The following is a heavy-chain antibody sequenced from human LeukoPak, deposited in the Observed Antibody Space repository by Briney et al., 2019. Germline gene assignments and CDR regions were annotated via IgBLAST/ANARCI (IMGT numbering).Heavy chain of an antibody. J-gene: IGHJ4*02. D-gene: IGHD6-13*01. CDR3: VRWHLATAGAFN. CDR1: GFTFSNDW. CDR2: IPNDGSSP. Sequence: GGSLRLSCAASGFTFSNDWMNWVRQAPGKGLMWVSRIPNDGSSPTYADSVKGRFTISRDNAKNTVYLQMNSLRAEDTAVYYCVRWHLATAGAFNWGQGTLVTVSS. V-gene: IGHV3-74*01.